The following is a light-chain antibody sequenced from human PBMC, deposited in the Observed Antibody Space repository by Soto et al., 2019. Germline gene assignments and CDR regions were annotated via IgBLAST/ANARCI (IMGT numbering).Light chain of an antibody. V-gene: IGKV2-24*01. Sequence: DIVMTQTPLSSPVTLGQPASISCRSSQSLVHRDGNTYLSWLQQRPGQPPRLLIYKISDRFSGVPDRFSGNGAGTDFTLTISKGEVGEVGVYYRKETTPTPLTFRQGTQVEIK. CDR2: KIS. CDR1: QSLVHRDGNTY. CDR3: KETTPTPLT. J-gene: IGKJ1*01.